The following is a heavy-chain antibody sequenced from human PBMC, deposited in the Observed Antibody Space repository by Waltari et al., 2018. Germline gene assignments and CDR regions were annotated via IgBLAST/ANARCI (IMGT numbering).Heavy chain of an antibody. CDR1: GGSLSRSSW. D-gene: IGHD1-26*01. J-gene: IGHJ4*02. CDR3: ARADPPSGLNY. CDR2: IYHSGST. V-gene: IGHV4-4*02. Sequence: QVQLQESGPRLVTPSGTLSLTCAVSGGSLSRSSWWSLVRQPPGKGLEWIGEIYHSGSTNYNPSLKSRVTISVDKSKNQFSLKLSSVTAADTAVYYCARADPPSGLNYWGQGTLVTVSS.